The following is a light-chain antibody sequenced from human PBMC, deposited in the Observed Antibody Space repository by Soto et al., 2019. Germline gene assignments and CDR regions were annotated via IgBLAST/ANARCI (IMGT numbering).Light chain of an antibody. CDR1: SSDVGGYNY. V-gene: IGLV2-11*01. J-gene: IGLJ1*01. Sequence: QSVLTQPRSVSGSPGHSVTISCTGTSSDVGGYNYVSWYQQHPGKAPKLMIYDVSKRPSGVPDRFSGSNSGNTASLTISGLQAEDEADYYCCSYAGSYTFGVFGTGTKV. CDR3: CSYAGSYTFGV. CDR2: DVS.